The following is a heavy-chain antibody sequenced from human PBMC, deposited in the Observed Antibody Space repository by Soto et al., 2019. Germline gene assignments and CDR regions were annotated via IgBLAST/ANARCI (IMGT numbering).Heavy chain of an antibody. CDR1: GYTFTSYG. J-gene: IGHJ6*02. CDR2: ITAGNGNT. V-gene: IGHV1-3*01. D-gene: IGHD3-22*01. Sequence: GASVNVSCKASGYTFTSYGIHWVRQAPGQRLEWTGWITAGNGNTKYSEKFQGRVTITRDTSASTAYLELSSLRSEDTAVYYCARDPNDSSAYYHHYYYGMDVWGQGTTVTVSS. CDR3: ARDPNDSSAYYHHYYYGMDV.